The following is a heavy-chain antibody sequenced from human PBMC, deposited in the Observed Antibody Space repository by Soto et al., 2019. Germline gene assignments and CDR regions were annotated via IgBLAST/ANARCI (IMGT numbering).Heavy chain of an antibody. J-gene: IGHJ3*02. Sequence: EEQLLESGGGLVQPGGSLRLSCAASGFTFSDFAMSWVRQAPGKGLEWVSGLGGSNSETQYAASVEGRFTVSRDNSKRTLSQQLNSLRVEDTAVYYCAKDRVDHNSVWDPFDIWGQGTVVTVSS. D-gene: IGHD2-15*01. CDR3: AKDRVDHNSVWDPFDI. V-gene: IGHV3-23*01. CDR2: LGGSNSET. CDR1: GFTFSDFA.